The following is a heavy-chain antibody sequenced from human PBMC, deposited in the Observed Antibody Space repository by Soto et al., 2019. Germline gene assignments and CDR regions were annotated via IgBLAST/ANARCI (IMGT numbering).Heavy chain of an antibody. V-gene: IGHV3-21*01. D-gene: IGHD2-15*01. CDR3: ARDCSGGSCYPGMDV. Sequence: VGSLRLSCAASGFTFSSYAMSWVRQAPGKRLEWLSSISSSGYIFSTDSVRGRFTISRDNAKNSVYLQINSLRAEDTAVYFCARDCSGGSCYPGMDVWGQGTTVTVSS. J-gene: IGHJ6*02. CDR2: ISSSGYI. CDR1: GFTFSSYA.